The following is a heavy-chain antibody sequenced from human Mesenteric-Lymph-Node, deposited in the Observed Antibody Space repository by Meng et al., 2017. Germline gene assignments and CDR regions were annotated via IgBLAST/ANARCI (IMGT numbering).Heavy chain of an antibody. CDR2: FDPEDGET. D-gene: IGHD4-17*01. Sequence: QVLLVQAGAEVKKPGASVKVSCKVSGYTLTDLSMHWVRQTHGKGLEWVGSFDPEDGETMYAQKFQGRVTMTEDTSADTAYMELSSLRSDDTAVYYCATWHDYGDYVYAFNIWGQGTTVTVSS. CDR3: ATWHDYGDYVYAFNI. J-gene: IGHJ3*02. CDR1: GYTLTDLS. V-gene: IGHV1-24*01.